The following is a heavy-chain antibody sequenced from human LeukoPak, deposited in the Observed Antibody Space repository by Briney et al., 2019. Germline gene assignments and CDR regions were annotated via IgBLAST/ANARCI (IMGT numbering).Heavy chain of an antibody. J-gene: IGHJ6*03. V-gene: IGHV4-59*01. Sequence: SETLSLTCTVSGGSISSYYWSWIRQPPGKGLEWTGYIYYSGSTNYKPSLKSRVTLSVDTSKNQFSLKLSSVTAADTAVYYCARVTYARYYYYMDVWGKGTTVTVSS. D-gene: IGHD4-17*01. CDR2: IYYSGST. CDR1: GGSISSYY. CDR3: ARVTYARYYYYMDV.